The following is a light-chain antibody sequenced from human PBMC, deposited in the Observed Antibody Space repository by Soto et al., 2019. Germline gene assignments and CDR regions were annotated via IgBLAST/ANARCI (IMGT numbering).Light chain of an antibody. V-gene: IGLV1-47*01. Sequence: QAVVTQPPSASGTPGQRVTISCSGSSSNIGSNYVYWYQQHPGTVPQLLIYRNSERPSEVAARFSGSKSDTSASLAISGLRSEDEADYYCASWDYSLSGVVFGGGTKLTVL. J-gene: IGLJ2*01. CDR2: RNS. CDR3: ASWDYSLSGVV. CDR1: SSNIGSNY.